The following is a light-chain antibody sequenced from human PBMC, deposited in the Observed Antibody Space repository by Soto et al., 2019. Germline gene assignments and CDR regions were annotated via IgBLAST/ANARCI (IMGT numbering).Light chain of an antibody. CDR3: SSYTTSSTLV. Sequence: QSALTQPASVSGSPGQSITISCTGSSSDVGGYNFVSWYQQHPGKAPKLMIYEVGNRPSGVSDRFSGSKSGHTASLTISGLQAEDEADYYCSSYTTSSTLVFGTGTKLTVL. V-gene: IGLV2-14*01. CDR1: SSDVGGYNF. J-gene: IGLJ1*01. CDR2: EVG.